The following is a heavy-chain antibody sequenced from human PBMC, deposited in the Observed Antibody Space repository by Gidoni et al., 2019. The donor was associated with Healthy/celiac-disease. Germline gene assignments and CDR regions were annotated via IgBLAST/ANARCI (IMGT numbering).Heavy chain of an antibody. V-gene: IGHV4-39*01. CDR3: ASPVLGDGTGLFDY. J-gene: IGHJ4*02. Sequence: QLQLQESGPGLVKPSETLSLTCTVSGGSISSSSYYWGWIRQPPGKGLEWIGIIYYSGSTYYNPSLKSRVTISVDTSKNQFSLKLSSVTAADTAVYYCASPVLGDGTGLFDYWGQGTLVTVSS. D-gene: IGHD3-10*01. CDR2: IYYSGST. CDR1: GGSISSSSYY.